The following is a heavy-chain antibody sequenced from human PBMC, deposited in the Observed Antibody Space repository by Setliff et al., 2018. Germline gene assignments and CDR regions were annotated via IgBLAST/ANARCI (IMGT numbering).Heavy chain of an antibody. CDR2: TIPIFGTT. D-gene: IGHD5-18*01. CDR3: VREGVDTRSSTDYRYYMDV. CDR1: GYTFRSYA. J-gene: IGHJ6*03. V-gene: IGHV1-69*05. Sequence: GASVKVSCKALGYTFRSYAMNWVRQAPGQGLEWMGGTIPIFGTTNYAQRFQGRVTIITDESTSTAYMELSSLGSEDTAVYYCVREGVDTRSSTDYRYYMDVWGKGTTVTVSS.